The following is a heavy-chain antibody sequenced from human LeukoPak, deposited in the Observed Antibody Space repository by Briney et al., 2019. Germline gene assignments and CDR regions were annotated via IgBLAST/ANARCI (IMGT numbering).Heavy chain of an antibody. CDR1: GFTFSSYW. CDR3: AKDGDIVVAGDDY. CDR2: ISGSGGST. D-gene: IGHD2-15*01. J-gene: IGHJ4*02. Sequence: PGGSLRLSCAASGFTFSSYWMTWVRQVPGKGLEWVSAISGSGGSTYYADSVKGRFTISRDNSKNTLYLQMNSLRAEDTAVYYCAKDGDIVVAGDDYWGQGTLVTVSS. V-gene: IGHV3-23*01.